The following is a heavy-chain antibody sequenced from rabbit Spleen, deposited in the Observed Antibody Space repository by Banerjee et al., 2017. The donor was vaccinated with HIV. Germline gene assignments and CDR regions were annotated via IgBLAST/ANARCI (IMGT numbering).Heavy chain of an antibody. D-gene: IGHD1-1*01. CDR2: IDTGSSGFT. CDR3: VRDRADIGIIGWNFYL. V-gene: IGHV1S40*01. Sequence: QSLEESGGDLVKPGASLTLTCIASGVSFSGNSYMCWVRQAPGKGLEWIACIDTGSSGFTYFASWAKGRFTISKTSSTTVTLQMTSLTAADTATYFCVRDRADIGIIGWNFYLWGPGTLVTVS. J-gene: IGHJ4*01. CDR1: GVSFSGNSY.